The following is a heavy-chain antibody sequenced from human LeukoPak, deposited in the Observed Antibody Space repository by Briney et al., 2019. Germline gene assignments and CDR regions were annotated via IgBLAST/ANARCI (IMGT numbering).Heavy chain of an antibody. CDR3: ARELEGDYYYYYYMDV. J-gene: IGHJ6*03. Sequence: GASVKVSCKASGGTFSSYAISWVRQAPGQGLEWMGRIIPIFGTANYAQKFQGRVTITTDESTSTAYMELSSLRSEDTVVYYCARELEGDYYYYYYMDVWGKGTTVTVSS. V-gene: IGHV1-69*05. CDR2: IIPIFGTA. CDR1: GGTFSSYA. D-gene: IGHD1-1*01.